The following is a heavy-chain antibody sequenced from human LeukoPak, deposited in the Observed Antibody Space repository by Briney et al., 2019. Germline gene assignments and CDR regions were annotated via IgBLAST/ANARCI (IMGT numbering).Heavy chain of an antibody. J-gene: IGHJ2*01. CDR3: ARAEDTAMAPFFDL. CDR2: IYHSGST. V-gene: IGHV4-30-2*01. D-gene: IGHD5-18*01. Sequence: SKTLSLTCAVSGGSISSGGYSWSWIRQPPGKGLEWIGYIYHSGSTYYNPSLKSRVTISVDRSKNQFSLKLSSVTAADTAVYYCARAEDTAMAPFFDLWGRGTLVTVSS. CDR1: GGSISSGGYS.